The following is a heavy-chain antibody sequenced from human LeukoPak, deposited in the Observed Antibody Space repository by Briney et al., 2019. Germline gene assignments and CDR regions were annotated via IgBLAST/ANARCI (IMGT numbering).Heavy chain of an antibody. D-gene: IGHD3-10*01. CDR2: IWYDGSNK. CDR3: ARDRWMVRGVAPDY. CDR1: GFTFSSYG. V-gene: IGHV3-33*01. Sequence: GGSLRLSCAASGFTFSSYGMHWVRQAPGKGLEWVAVIWYDGSNKYYADSVKGRFTISRDNSKNTLYLQMNSLRAEDTAVYYCARDRWMVRGVAPDYWGQGTLVTVSP. J-gene: IGHJ4*02.